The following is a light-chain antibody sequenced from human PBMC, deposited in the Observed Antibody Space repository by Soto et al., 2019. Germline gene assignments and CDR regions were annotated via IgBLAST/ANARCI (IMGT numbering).Light chain of an antibody. V-gene: IGKV4-1*01. CDR3: QQANSFPLT. CDR2: WAS. Sequence: DIVMTQSPDSLAVSLGERATINCKSSQSVLSSANHQNHLAWYQQKPGQPPRLLIYWASTRESGVPDRFSGGGSGTDFTLTISSLQPEDFATYYCQQANSFPLTFGGGTKVEIK. J-gene: IGKJ4*01. CDR1: QSVLSSANHQNH.